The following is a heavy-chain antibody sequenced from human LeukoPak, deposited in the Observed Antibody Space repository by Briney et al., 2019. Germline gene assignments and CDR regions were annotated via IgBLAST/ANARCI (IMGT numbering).Heavy chain of an antibody. Sequence: GESLKISCKTSGYNFEDYWIGWVRQMPGKGLEWMGIIYPGDSDVRYSPSLQGQISISADKSTSVAYLRWNSLKASDRGMYFCARRPPSGSGWYYFDSWGQGTVVTVSS. CDR2: IYPGDSDV. V-gene: IGHV5-51*01. J-gene: IGHJ4*02. D-gene: IGHD6-19*01. CDR1: GYNFEDYW. CDR3: ARRPPSGSGWYYFDS.